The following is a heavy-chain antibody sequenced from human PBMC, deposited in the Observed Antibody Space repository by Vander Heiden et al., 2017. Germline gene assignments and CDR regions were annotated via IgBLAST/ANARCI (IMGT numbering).Heavy chain of an antibody. V-gene: IGHV5-51*01. CDR1: GFPFGSYW. CDR2: IYPGDSDT. J-gene: IGHJ4*02. CDR3: ARRAHENLHFDY. Sequence: EVQVVQSEAVVRRPGQSLKISCQGSGFPFGSYWIGWVRPIPGQGLDFMGIIYPGDSDTRYSPSFQGQVAISADKSTSTAYLQWGSLKTSDTAIYYCARRAHENLHFDYWGPGTQVTVSS.